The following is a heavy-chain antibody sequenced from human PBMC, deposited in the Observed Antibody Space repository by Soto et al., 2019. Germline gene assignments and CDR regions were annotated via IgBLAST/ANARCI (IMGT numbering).Heavy chain of an antibody. CDR3: ARDSATMVRGVSPFYGMDV. Sequence: ASVKVSCKASGYTFTSYGISWVRQAPGQGLEWMGWISAYNGNTNCAQKLQGRVTMTTDTSTSTAYMELRSLRSDDTAVYYCARDSATMVRGVSPFYGMDVWGQGTTVTVSS. V-gene: IGHV1-18*01. CDR2: ISAYNGNT. D-gene: IGHD3-10*01. CDR1: GYTFTSYG. J-gene: IGHJ6*02.